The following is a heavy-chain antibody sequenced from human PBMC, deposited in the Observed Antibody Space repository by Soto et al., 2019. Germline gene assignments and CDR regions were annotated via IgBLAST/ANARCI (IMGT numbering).Heavy chain of an antibody. V-gene: IGHV5-10-1*01. CDR2: IDPSDCYT. J-gene: IGHJ6*02. D-gene: IGHD2-21*02. CDR1: GYSCTSYW. Sequence: ESLTISFTGYGYSCTSYWISWVRQIPGKGLEWMGRIDPSDCYTNYSPSFQGHVTISADKSISTAYLQWSSLEASDTAMYYCARPRGGDGPPYGMDVWGQGTTVTVSS. CDR3: ARPRGGDGPPYGMDV.